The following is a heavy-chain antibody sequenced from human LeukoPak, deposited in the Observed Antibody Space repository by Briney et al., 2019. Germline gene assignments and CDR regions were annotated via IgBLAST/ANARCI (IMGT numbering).Heavy chain of an antibody. J-gene: IGHJ4*02. D-gene: IGHD6-13*01. Sequence: GGSLRLSRAASGFTFSTYAMSWVRQAPGKGLEWVSAISGSGGSTYYADSVKGRFTISRDNSKNTLYLQMNSLRAEDTSIYFCAKDLEQETVIALDSWGQGTLVTVSS. CDR3: AKDLEQETVIALDS. V-gene: IGHV3-23*01. CDR2: ISGSGGST. CDR1: GFTFSTYA.